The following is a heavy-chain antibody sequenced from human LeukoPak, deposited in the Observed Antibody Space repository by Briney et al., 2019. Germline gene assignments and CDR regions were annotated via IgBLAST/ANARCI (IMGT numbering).Heavy chain of an antibody. V-gene: IGHV3-30*02. CDR1: GFTFSYYG. CDR3: AKSHLPNAYSGTYYCDY. D-gene: IGHD1-26*01. J-gene: IGHJ4*02. CDR2: IRYDESKK. Sequence: GGSLRLSCEASGFTFSYYGMHWVRQAPGKGLEWVAFIRYDESKKFYGDSVKGRFTISRDNSKNTLYLQMNSLRTEDTAVYYCAKSHLPNAYSGTYYCDYWGQGTLVTVSS.